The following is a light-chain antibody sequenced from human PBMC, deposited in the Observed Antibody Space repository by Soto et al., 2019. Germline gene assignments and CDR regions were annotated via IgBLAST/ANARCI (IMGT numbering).Light chain of an antibody. CDR1: SSDVGGYIY. J-gene: IGLJ2*01. CDR2: DVS. Sequence: QSALTQPASVSGSPGQSITISCTGTSSDVGGYIYVSWYQQHPGKAPKLMIYDVSNRPSGVSNRFSGSKSGNTASLTISGLQAEDEADYYCCSYTSSSTLLFGGGTKLTVL. CDR3: CSYTSSSTLL. V-gene: IGLV2-14*01.